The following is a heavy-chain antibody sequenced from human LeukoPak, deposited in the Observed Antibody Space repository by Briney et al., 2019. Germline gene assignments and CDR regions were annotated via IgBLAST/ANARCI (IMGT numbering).Heavy chain of an antibody. CDR3: ARRIVGPTSGGDY. D-gene: IGHD1-26*01. J-gene: IGHJ4*02. Sequence: GGSLRLSCAVSGLNFKFYAMSWVRQAPGKGLELVANIKQDGSEKYYVDSVQGRFTISRDNAKNSLYLQMNSLRVEDTAVYYCARRIVGPTSGGDYWGQGTPVTVSS. CDR2: IKQDGSEK. V-gene: IGHV3-7*01. CDR1: GLNFKFYA.